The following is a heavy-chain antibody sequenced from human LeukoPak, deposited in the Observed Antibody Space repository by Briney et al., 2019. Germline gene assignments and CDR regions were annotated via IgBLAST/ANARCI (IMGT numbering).Heavy chain of an antibody. J-gene: IGHJ4*02. D-gene: IGHD3-22*01. Sequence: ASVKVSCKASGYTFTGYYMHWVRQAPGQGLEWMGWINPNSGGTNYAQKFQGWVTMTRDTSISTAYMELSRLRSEDTAVYYCAILFSRIVVVRDYWGQGTLVTVSS. CDR3: AILFSRIVVVRDY. V-gene: IGHV1-2*04. CDR2: INPNSGGT. CDR1: GYTFTGYY.